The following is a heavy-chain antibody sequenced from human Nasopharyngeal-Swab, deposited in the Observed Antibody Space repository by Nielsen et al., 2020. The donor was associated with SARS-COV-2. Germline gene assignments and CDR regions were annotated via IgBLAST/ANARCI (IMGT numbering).Heavy chain of an antibody. V-gene: IGHV4-34*01. CDR1: GGSFSGYY. J-gene: IGHJ5*02. CDR2: INHSGST. Sequence: SETLSLTCAVYGGSFSGYYWSWIRQPPGKGLEWIGEINHSGSTNYNPSLKSRVTILVNTSKNQFSLKLSSVTAADAAVYYCAKDSPLYYDILTGYQKRYNWFDPWGQGTLVTVSS. D-gene: IGHD3-9*01. CDR3: AKDSPLYYDILTGYQKRYNWFDP.